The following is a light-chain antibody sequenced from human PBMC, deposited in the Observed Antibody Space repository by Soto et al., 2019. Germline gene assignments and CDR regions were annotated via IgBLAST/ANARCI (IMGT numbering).Light chain of an antibody. CDR2: DAS. J-gene: IGKJ4*01. V-gene: IGKV3-11*01. CDR1: QSVSSY. CDR3: QQRSNWPQVT. Sequence: EIVLTQSPATLSLSPGERATLSCRASQSVSSYLAGYQQKPGQAPRLLIYDASNRATGIPARFSGSGSGTECTRSISSREAEDFAGDYGQQRSNWPQVTVGGGTKVEIK.